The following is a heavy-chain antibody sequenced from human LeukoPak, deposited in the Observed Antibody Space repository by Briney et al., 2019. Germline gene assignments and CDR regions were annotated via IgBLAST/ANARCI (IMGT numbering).Heavy chain of an antibody. CDR2: INPNSGGT. CDR3: ARVESIAAAGYFAY. D-gene: IGHD6-13*01. J-gene: IGHJ4*02. V-gene: IGHV1-2*02. Sequence: ASVKVSCKASGYTFTGYYMHWVRQAPGQGLEGMGWINPNSGGTNYAQKFQGRVTMTRDTSISTAYMELSRLRSDDTAVYYCARVESIAAAGYFAYWGQGTLVTVSS. CDR1: GYTFTGYY.